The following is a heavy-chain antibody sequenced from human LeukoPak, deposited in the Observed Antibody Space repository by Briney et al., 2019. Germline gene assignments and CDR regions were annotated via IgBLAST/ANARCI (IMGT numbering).Heavy chain of an antibody. D-gene: IGHD2-15*01. V-gene: IGHV1-69*13. CDR2: IIPIFGTA. Sequence: SVKVSSKASGGTFSSYAISWVRQAPGQGLEWMGGIIPIFGTANYAQKFQGRVTITADESTSTAYMELSSLRSEDTAVYYCARDEAYCGGGSCGAFDIWGQGTMVTVSS. CDR3: ARDEAYCGGGSCGAFDI. CDR1: GGTFSSYA. J-gene: IGHJ3*02.